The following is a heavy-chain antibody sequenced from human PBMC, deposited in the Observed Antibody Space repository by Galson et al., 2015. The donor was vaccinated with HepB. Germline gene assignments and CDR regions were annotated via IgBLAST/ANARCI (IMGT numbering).Heavy chain of an antibody. CDR3: ARDANWGSGAFDI. CDR1: GGSVSSGSYY. Sequence: LTCTASGGSVSSGSYYWSWIRQPPGKGLEWIGYIYYSGSTNYNPSLKSRVTISVDTSKNQFSLKLSSVTAADTAVYYCARDANWGSGAFDIWGQGTMVTVSS. V-gene: IGHV4-61*01. J-gene: IGHJ3*02. CDR2: IYYSGST. D-gene: IGHD7-27*01.